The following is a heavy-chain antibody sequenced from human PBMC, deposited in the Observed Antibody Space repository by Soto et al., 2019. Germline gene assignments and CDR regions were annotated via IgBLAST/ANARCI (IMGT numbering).Heavy chain of an antibody. D-gene: IGHD1-1*01. J-gene: IGHJ4*02. CDR3: ARGADAYKNGY. CDR2: IHYGGSI. Sequence: QVQLQESGPGLVKPSETLSLTCTVSGGSVSRGVYDWTWIRQPPGKGLAWIGVIHYGGSINDNPSPKSRVTFSVDAPKNQFSVKLSSVTAADTAVYYCARGADAYKNGYWGQGTLVTVSS. V-gene: IGHV4-61*08. CDR1: GGSVSRGVYD.